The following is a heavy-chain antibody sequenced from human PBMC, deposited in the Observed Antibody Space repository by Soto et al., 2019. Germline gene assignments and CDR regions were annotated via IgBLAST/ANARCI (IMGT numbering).Heavy chain of an antibody. V-gene: IGHV3-11*06. CDR1: GFTFSDYY. D-gene: IGHD2-2*01. CDR3: ARDSRYCSSTSCQDANYYYYGMDV. CDR2: ISSSSYT. Sequence: GSLRLSCAASGFTFSDYYMSWIRQAPGKGLEWVSYISSSSYTNYADSVKGRFTISRDNAKNSLYLQMNSLRAEDTAVYYCARDSRYCSSTSCQDANYYYYGMDVWGQGTTVTVSS. J-gene: IGHJ6*02.